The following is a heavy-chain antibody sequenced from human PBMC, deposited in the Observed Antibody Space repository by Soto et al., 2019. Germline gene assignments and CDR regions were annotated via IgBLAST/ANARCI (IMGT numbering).Heavy chain of an antibody. V-gene: IGHV1-69*01. CDR1: GGSFSSYA. Sequence: QVQLVQSGAEVRKPGSSVKVSCQSFGGSFSSYAFSWVRQAPGQGLEWMGGLIVILGTTNYAQKFKGRVTFTADASTSTAYMEVSSLESEETAIYYCASGCYASRGYSIDYWGQGTQVTVSS. D-gene: IGHD3-22*01. CDR3: ASGCYASRGYSIDY. CDR2: LIVILGTT. J-gene: IGHJ4*02.